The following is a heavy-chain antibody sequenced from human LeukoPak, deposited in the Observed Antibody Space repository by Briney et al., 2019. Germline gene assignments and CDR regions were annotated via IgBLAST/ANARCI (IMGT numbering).Heavy chain of an antibody. CDR3: ARATTVTTRAFDI. Sequence: GGSLRLSCAASGFTFSSYWVHWVRQAPGKGLVWVSRLNSDGSSTSYADSVKGRFTISRDNAKNTLYLQMNSLRAEDTAVYYRARATTVTTRAFDIWGQGTVVTVSS. CDR1: GFTFSSYW. D-gene: IGHD4-17*01. J-gene: IGHJ3*02. V-gene: IGHV3-74*01. CDR2: LNSDGSST.